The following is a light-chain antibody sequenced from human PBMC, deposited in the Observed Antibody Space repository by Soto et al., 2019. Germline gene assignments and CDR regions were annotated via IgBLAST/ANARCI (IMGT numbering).Light chain of an antibody. V-gene: IGLV2-14*03. J-gene: IGLJ1*01. CDR3: CSYTSSSTPWV. Sequence: QSVLTQRASVSGSPGQSITISYTGTSSDVGGYNYVSWYQQHPGKAPKLMIYDVSDRPSGVSNRFSASKSGNTASLTISGLQAEDEADYYCCSYTSSSTPWVFGTGTKVPV. CDR2: DVS. CDR1: SSDVGGYNY.